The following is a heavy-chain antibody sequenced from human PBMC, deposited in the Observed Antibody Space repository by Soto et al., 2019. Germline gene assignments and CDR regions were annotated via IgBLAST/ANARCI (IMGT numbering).Heavy chain of an antibody. V-gene: IGHV5-51*01. J-gene: IGHJ4*02. CDR3: ARIPGYVHQYYFDY. D-gene: IGHD5-12*01. CDR1: GYRFTNYW. Sequence: RGESLKISCKGSGYRFTNYWIGWVRQMPGKGLEWMGIIYPGDSETRYSPSFQGQVTISADTSISTAYLQWTSLKASDTAMYYCARIPGYVHQYYFDYWGQGTLVTVSS. CDR2: IYPGDSET.